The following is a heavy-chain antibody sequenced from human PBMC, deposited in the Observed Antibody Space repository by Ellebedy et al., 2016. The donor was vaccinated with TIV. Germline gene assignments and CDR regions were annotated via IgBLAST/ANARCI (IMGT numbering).Heavy chain of an antibody. CDR2: MNPDGSEK. CDR1: GFSFIDSW. V-gene: IGHV3-7*03. J-gene: IGHJ4*02. CDR3: ARDLHWGRHDF. Sequence: GESLKISCVVSGFSFIDSWMSWVRQVPGKGLEWVAHMNPDGSEKNYVDSVKGRFTISRDNSKDSLYLQMNSLRGEDTAVYYCARDLHWGRHDFWGRGTLVTVSS. D-gene: IGHD7-27*01.